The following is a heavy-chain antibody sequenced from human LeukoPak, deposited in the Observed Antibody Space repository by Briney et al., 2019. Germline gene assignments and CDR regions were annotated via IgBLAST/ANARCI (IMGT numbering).Heavy chain of an antibody. V-gene: IGHV3-7*05. CDR2: IKEDGSAK. CDR3: VMDMDV. CDR1: GFMFSSYW. Sequence: GGSLGLSCAASGFMFSSYWMNWVRQAPGKGLEWVANIKEDGSAKYYVDSVKGRFTISRDNAKNSLYLQMNSLRAEDTAVYYCVMDMDVWGQGTTVTVSS. J-gene: IGHJ6*02.